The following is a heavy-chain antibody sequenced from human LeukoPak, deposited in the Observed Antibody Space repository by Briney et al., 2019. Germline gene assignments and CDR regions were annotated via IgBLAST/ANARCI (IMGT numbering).Heavy chain of an antibody. J-gene: IGHJ6*02. CDR3: ARDPIVAAGYYYGMDV. CDR2: INPNSGDT. D-gene: IGHD6-13*01. CDR1: GYTFTAYY. Sequence: ASVKVSCKASGYTFTAYYIHWVRQAPGQGLEWMGWINPNSGDTKSAQKFQGGVTMTRDTSISTAYMELSRLRSDDTAVYYCARDPIVAAGYYYGMDVWGQGTTVTVSS. V-gene: IGHV1-2*02.